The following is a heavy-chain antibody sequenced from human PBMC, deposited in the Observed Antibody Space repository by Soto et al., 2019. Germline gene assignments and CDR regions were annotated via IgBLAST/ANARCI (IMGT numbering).Heavy chain of an antibody. V-gene: IGHV4-61*01. CDR1: GGSVSSGSYY. Sequence: SETLSLTCTVSGGSVSSGSYYWSWIRQPPGKGLEWIGYIYYSGSTNCNPSLKSRVTISVDTSKNQFSLKLSSVTAADTAVYYCAAGGLYDFWSGYYPYYYYGMDVWGQGTTVTVSS. D-gene: IGHD3-3*01. CDR2: IYYSGST. CDR3: AAGGLYDFWSGYYPYYYYGMDV. J-gene: IGHJ6*02.